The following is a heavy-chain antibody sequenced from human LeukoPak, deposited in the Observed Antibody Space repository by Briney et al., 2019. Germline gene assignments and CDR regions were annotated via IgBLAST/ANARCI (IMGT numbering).Heavy chain of an antibody. D-gene: IGHD4-17*01. CDR3: ARGLRGMGFYYYYYYMDV. CDR1: GGTFSSYA. V-gene: IGHV1-69*05. J-gene: IGHJ6*03. CDR2: IIPIFGTA. Sequence: SVKVSCKASGGTFSSYAISWVRQAPGQGLEWMGGIIPIFGTANYAQKFQGRVTITTDESASTAYMELSSLRSEDTAVYYCARGLRGMGFYYYYYYMDVWGKGTTVTVSS.